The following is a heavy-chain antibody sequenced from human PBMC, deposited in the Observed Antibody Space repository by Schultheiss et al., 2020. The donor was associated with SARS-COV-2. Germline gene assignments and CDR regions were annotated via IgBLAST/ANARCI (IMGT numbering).Heavy chain of an antibody. J-gene: IGHJ6*02. CDR3: ARDRKYCSGGSCQTYGMDV. D-gene: IGHD2-15*01. CDR1: GGSISSGGYY. Sequence: SQTLSLTCTVSGGSISSGGYYWSWIRQHPGKGLEWIGYIYYSGSTYYNPSLKSRVTISVDTSKNQFSLKLSSVTAADTAVYYCARDRKYCSGGSCQTYGMDVWGQGTTVTVSS. CDR2: IYYSGST. V-gene: IGHV4-31*03.